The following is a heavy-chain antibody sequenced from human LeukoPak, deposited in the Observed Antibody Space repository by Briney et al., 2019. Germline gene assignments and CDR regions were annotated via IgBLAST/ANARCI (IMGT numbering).Heavy chain of an antibody. Sequence: PSETLSLTCAVYGGSFSGYYWSWIRQPPGKGLEWIGEINHSGSTNYNPSLKSRVTISVDTSKNQFSLKLSSVTAADTAVYYCARDPLTIFGVDYYYGMDVWGQGTTVTVSS. V-gene: IGHV4-34*01. D-gene: IGHD3-3*01. CDR1: GGSFSGYY. CDR2: INHSGST. J-gene: IGHJ6*02. CDR3: ARDPLTIFGVDYYYGMDV.